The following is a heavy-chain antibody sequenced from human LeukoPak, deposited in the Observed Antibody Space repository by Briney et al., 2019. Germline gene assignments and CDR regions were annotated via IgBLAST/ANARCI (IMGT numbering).Heavy chain of an antibody. Sequence: PGGSLRLSCAASGFTFSSYAMHWVRQAPGKGLEWVAVISYDGSNKYYADSVKGRFTISRDNSKNTLYLQMNSPRTEDTAVYYCARAPHYYGSSGFHLIYYFDYWGQGTLVTVSS. CDR2: ISYDGSNK. CDR3: ARAPHYYGSSGFHLIYYFDY. J-gene: IGHJ4*02. V-gene: IGHV3-30-3*01. CDR1: GFTFSSYA. D-gene: IGHD3-22*01.